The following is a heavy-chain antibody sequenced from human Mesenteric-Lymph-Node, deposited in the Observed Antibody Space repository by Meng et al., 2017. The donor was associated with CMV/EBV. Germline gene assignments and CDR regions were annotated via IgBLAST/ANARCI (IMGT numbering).Heavy chain of an antibody. CDR1: GFTFSDYY. Sequence: GESLKISCAASGFTFSDYYMSWIRQAPGKGLKWVSVIYSGGSSTYYADSVKGRFTISRDNSKNTLYLQMNSLRAEDTAVYYCAKLFYGSGSFLPYYYGMDVWGQGTTVTVSS. J-gene: IGHJ6*02. V-gene: IGHV3-23*03. D-gene: IGHD3-10*01. CDR2: IYSGGSST. CDR3: AKLFYGSGSFLPYYYGMDV.